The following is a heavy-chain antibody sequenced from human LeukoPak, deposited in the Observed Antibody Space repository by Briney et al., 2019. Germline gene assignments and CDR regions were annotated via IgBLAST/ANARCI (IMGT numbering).Heavy chain of an antibody. J-gene: IGHJ3*02. Sequence: GGSLRLSCAASGFTFSHFDMTWVRQAPGKGLEWVSSIHGGADIPSYADSVKGRFTISRDNSKNTLFLEMNSLRGEDTAVYYCGRDPNGNYIGAFEMWGPGTKVTVSS. V-gene: IGHV3-23*01. CDR2: IHGGADIP. CDR1: GFTFSHFD. D-gene: IGHD1-7*01. CDR3: GRDPNGNYIGAFEM.